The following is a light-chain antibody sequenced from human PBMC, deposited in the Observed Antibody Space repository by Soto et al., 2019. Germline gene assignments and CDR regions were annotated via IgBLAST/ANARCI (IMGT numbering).Light chain of an antibody. CDR3: QSCDSSLSGSGV. J-gene: IGLJ1*01. Sequence: QSVLTQPPSASGAPGQRVTISCTGSSSNIGAGYDVHWYQQVPGTAPKLLIYGNSNRPSGVPDRFSGSKSGTSASLAITGLQAEDAADYYCQSCDSSLSGSGVFGTGTKVTVL. V-gene: IGLV1-40*01. CDR2: GNS. CDR1: SSNIGAGYD.